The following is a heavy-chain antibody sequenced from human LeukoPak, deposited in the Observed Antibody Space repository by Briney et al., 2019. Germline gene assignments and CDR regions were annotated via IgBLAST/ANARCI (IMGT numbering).Heavy chain of an antibody. V-gene: IGHV3-21*01. D-gene: IGHD1-7*01. CDR2: ISSSSSCI. Sequence: PGGSLRLSCAASGFTFSSYSINWVRQAPGKGLEWVSSISSSSSCIYYADSVKGRFTISRDNAKNSLYLQMNSLRAEDTAVYYCARDRGVPYFITGTTTAFFDYWGQGTLVTVSS. CDR3: ARDRGVPYFITGTTTAFFDY. CDR1: GFTFSSYS. J-gene: IGHJ4*02.